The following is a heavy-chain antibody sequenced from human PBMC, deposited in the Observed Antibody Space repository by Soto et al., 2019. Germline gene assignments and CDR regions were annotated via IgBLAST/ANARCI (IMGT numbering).Heavy chain of an antibody. Sequence: SETLSLTCAVYGGSFSGYYWSWIRQPPGKGLGWIGEINHSGSTNYNPSLKSRVTISVDTSKNQFSLKLSSVTAADTAVYYCARRRSSRENDYWGQGTLVTVSS. D-gene: IGHD6-13*01. CDR3: ARRRSSRENDY. CDR2: INHSGST. CDR1: GGSFSGYY. V-gene: IGHV4-34*01. J-gene: IGHJ4*02.